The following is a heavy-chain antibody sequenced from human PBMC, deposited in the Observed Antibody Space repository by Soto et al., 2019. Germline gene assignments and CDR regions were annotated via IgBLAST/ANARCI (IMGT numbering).Heavy chain of an antibody. CDR3: ARGTRDGYNYGSFDY. V-gene: IGHV3-64*01. D-gene: IGHD5-12*01. J-gene: IGHJ4*02. CDR2: ISTNGGST. CDR1: GFTFSSYA. Sequence: GGSLRLSCAASGFTFSSYAMHWVRQAPGKGLEYVSAISTNGGSTYYANSVKGRFTISRDNSKNTLYLQMGSLRAEDMAVYYCARGTRDGYNYGSFDYWGQGTLVTVS.